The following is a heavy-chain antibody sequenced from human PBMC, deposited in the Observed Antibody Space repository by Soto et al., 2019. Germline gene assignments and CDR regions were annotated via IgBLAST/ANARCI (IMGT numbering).Heavy chain of an antibody. CDR2: IYYDGSGS. J-gene: IGHJ4*02. Sequence: QVQLVESGGGVVQPGGSMRLSCEASGFTFRDYGFHWVRQAPGKGLEWVAVIYYDGSGSDYEDSVRGRFIFSRDISTNTLYLQMNSLRAEDTAVYYCVRDDCSGGTCYRGYWGQGTLVTVSS. D-gene: IGHD2-15*01. V-gene: IGHV3-33*01. CDR3: VRDDCSGGTCYRGY. CDR1: GFTFRDYG.